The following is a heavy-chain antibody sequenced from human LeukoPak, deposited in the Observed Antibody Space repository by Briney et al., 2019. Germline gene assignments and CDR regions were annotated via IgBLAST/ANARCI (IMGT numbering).Heavy chain of an antibody. CDR2: IYYSGST. D-gene: IGHD3-22*01. J-gene: IGHJ4*02. Sequence: NPSETLSLTCTVSGGSISSGDYYWSWIRQPPGKGLEWIGYIYYSGSTYYNPSLKSRVTISVDTSKNQFSLKLSSVTAADTAVYYCARQSFERYYYDSSGYPGPLYYFDYWGQGTLVTVSS. CDR3: ARQSFERYYYDSSGYPGPLYYFDY. V-gene: IGHV4-30-4*08. CDR1: GGSISSGDYY.